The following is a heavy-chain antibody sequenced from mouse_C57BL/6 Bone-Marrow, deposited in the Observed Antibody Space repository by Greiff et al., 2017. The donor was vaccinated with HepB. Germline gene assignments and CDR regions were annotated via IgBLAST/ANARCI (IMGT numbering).Heavy chain of an antibody. V-gene: IGHV5-12*01. J-gene: IGHJ2*01. CDR2: ISNGGGST. CDR1: GFTFSDYY. D-gene: IGHD1-1*01. CDR3: ATTVVAPYYFDY. Sequence: EVKVVESGGGLVQPGGSLKLSCAASGFTFSDYYMYWVRQTPEKRLEWVAYISNGGGSTYYPDTVKGRFTISRDNAKNTLYLQMSRLKSEDTAMYYCATTVVAPYYFDYWGQGTTLTVSS.